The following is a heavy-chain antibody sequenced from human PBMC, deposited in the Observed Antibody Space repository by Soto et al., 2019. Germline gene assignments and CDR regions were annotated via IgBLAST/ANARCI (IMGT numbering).Heavy chain of an antibody. J-gene: IGHJ4*02. V-gene: IGHV3-30-3*01. Sequence: QVQLVESGEGVVQPGRSLRLSCAASGFSFSISPMHWVREAPGKGPEWVALISYDGTNKLYADTVKGRFTISRDNSKSTLYLQVDSLRPEDAAVYYCARDPKTSGAQHWAFNYFASWGQGTLVTVSS. D-gene: IGHD7-27*01. CDR1: GFSFSISP. CDR3: ARDPKTSGAQHWAFNYFAS. CDR2: ISYDGTNK.